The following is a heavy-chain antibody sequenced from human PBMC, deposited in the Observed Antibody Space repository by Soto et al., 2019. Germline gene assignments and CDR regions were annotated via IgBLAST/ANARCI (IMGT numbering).Heavy chain of an antibody. J-gene: IGHJ4*02. CDR3: AKGSSGDSYGYSDY. CDR2: ISWNSGSI. D-gene: IGHD5-18*01. V-gene: IGHV3-9*01. Sequence: PGGSLRLSCAASGFTFDDYAMHWVRQAPGKGLEWVSGISWNSGSIGYADSVKGRFTISRDNAKNSLYLQMNSLRAEDTALYYCAKGSSGDSYGYSDYWGQGTLVTVSS. CDR1: GFTFDDYA.